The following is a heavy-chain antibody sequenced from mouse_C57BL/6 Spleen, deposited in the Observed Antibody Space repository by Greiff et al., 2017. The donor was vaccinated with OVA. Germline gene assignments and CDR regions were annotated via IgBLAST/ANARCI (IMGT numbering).Heavy chain of an antibody. J-gene: IGHJ3*01. CDR3: ASEGGDGPSFAY. V-gene: IGHV1-54*01. Sequence: VQLQQSGAELVKPGASVKVSCKASGYAFTDYLMEWVKQRPGQGLEWIGEISPGSGGTNYNEKFKGKATLTADKSSSTAYLQLTSLTSEDSAVYFGASEGGDGPSFAYWGQGTLVTVSA. D-gene: IGHD2-3*01. CDR2: ISPGSGGT. CDR1: GYAFTDYL.